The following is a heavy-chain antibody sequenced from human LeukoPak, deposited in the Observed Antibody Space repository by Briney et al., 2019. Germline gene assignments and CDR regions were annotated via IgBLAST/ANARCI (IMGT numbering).Heavy chain of an antibody. V-gene: IGHV4-30-2*01. CDR3: ARLQYCSGTSCYWFDP. Sequence: SEXLSLTXXVXGGSISSGLYSWSWIRQPLGKGLXWIGYIYHTGSTYYNPSLKSRVTISVDTSKNQFSLRLSSVTAADTAVYYCARLQYCSGTSCYWFDPWGQGTLVTVSS. J-gene: IGHJ5*02. CDR1: GGSISSGLYS. D-gene: IGHD2-2*01. CDR2: IYHTGST.